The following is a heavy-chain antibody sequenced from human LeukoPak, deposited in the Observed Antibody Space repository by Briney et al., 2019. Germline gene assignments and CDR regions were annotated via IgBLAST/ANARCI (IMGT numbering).Heavy chain of an antibody. D-gene: IGHD2-2*01. CDR1: GYSFTSYW. V-gene: IGHV5-51*01. CDR2: IYPGDSDT. J-gene: IGHJ4*02. CDR3: ARGPVGIPAAPYFDY. Sequence: GESLKISCKGSGYSFTSYWIGWVRQMPGKGLEWMGIIYPGDSDTRYSPSFQGQVTISADKSISTAYLQWSSLKASDTAMYYCARGPVGIPAAPYFDYWGQGTPVTVSS.